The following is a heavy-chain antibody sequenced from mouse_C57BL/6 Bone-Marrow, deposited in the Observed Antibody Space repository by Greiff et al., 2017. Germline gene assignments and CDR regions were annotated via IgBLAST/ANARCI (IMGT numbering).Heavy chain of an antibody. CDR3: ARYHSGYGISYDYFDY. V-gene: IGHV1-81*01. CDR2: IYPRSGNT. Sequence: QVQLKESGAELARPGASVKLSCKASGYTFTSSGISWVKPRTGQGLEWIGEIYPRSGNTTYNGKFNCKATLTADKSSRTASMQLRSLTYADAAVYVCARYHSGYGISYDYFDYWGQGTTLTVSS. CDR1: GYTFTSSG. D-gene: IGHD1-1*01. J-gene: IGHJ2*01.